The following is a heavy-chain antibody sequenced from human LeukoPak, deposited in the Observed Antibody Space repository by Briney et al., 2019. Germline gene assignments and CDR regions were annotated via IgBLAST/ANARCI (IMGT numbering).Heavy chain of an antibody. D-gene: IGHD4/OR15-4a*01. CDR3: AKVAYGGLGSYYYMDV. V-gene: IGHV3-23*01. CDR2: ISGSGGST. J-gene: IGHJ6*03. CDR1: GFTFSSYV. Sequence: PGGSLRLSCAASGFTFSSYVMSWVRQAPGKGLEWVSAISGSGGSTYYADSVRGRFTISRDNSKNTRYLQMNSLRAEDTAVYYCAKVAYGGLGSYYYMDVWGKGTTVTISS.